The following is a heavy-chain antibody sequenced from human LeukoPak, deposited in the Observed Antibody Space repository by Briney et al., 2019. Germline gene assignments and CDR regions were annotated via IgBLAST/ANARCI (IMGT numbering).Heavy chain of an antibody. J-gene: IGHJ4*02. CDR2: ISSGIDYI. V-gene: IGHV3-21*01. Sequence: GGALRLSCAASGFTFRRYSMNWVRQAPGKGLEWVSTISSGIDYIYYADSVRGRFTISRDNFRNSVFLEVNSLRAEDTAIYYCARDLSLAMPGGFDYWGQGILVTVSS. D-gene: IGHD1-26*01. CDR1: GFTFRRYS. CDR3: ARDLSLAMPGGFDY.